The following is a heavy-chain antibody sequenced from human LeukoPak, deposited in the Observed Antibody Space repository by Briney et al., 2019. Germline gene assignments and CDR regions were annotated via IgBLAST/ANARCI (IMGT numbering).Heavy chain of an antibody. CDR1: GYTFTGYY. D-gene: IGHD1-26*01. V-gene: IGHV1-2*02. Sequence: ASVKVSCKASGYTFTGYYMHWVRQAPGQGLEWMGWINPNSGGTNYAQKFQGRVTMTRDTSISTAYMELSRLRSDDTAVYYCARDDGGGSYLFDYWGQGTLVTVSS. J-gene: IGHJ4*02. CDR3: ARDDGGGSYLFDY. CDR2: INPNSGGT.